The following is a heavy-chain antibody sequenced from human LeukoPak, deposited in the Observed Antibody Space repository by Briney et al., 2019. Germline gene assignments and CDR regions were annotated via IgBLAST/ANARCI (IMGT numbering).Heavy chain of an antibody. V-gene: IGHV3-48*03. CDR1: GFTFSSYE. CDR2: ISSSGSTI. D-gene: IGHD3-16*02. J-gene: IGHJ4*02. Sequence: GGSLRLSCAASGFTFSSYEMNWVRPAPGNGLEWVSYISSSGSTIYYADSVKGRFTISRDNAKNSLYLQMNSLRAEDTAVYYCASIGTSGLRLGELSLGGFDYWGQGTLVTVSS. CDR3: ASIGTSGLRLGELSLGGFDY.